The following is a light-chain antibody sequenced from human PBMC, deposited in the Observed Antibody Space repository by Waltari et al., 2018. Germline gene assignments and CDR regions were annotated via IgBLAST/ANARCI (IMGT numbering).Light chain of an antibody. CDR3: QQHFNSPLT. Sequence: DIQMTQSPSSLSASVGDRVTFTCRANGDINLSLAWYQQKPGKAPNLLVYDASKLESGVPSRFSGSGSGTDYTLTISSLQPEDLAIYYCQQHFNSPLTFGGGTKVEIK. V-gene: IGKV1-NL1*01. CDR1: GDINLS. CDR2: DAS. J-gene: IGKJ4*01.